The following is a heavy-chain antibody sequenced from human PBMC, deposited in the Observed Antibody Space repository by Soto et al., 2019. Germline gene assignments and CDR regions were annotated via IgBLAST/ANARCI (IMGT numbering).Heavy chain of an antibody. V-gene: IGHV1-69*01. J-gene: IGHJ4*02. D-gene: IGHD3-22*01. Sequence: QVQLVQSGAEVKKPGSSVKVSCTASGGTFSDYAFSWVRQAPGQGLEWMGGIIPMLSSSSFAQKFQGRLTIPADDSTSTAYMSLSSLGSADTAMYYCARGGSGYVWFNEFWGQGTLVTVSS. CDR1: GGTFSDYA. CDR3: ARGGSGYVWFNEF. CDR2: IIPMLSSS.